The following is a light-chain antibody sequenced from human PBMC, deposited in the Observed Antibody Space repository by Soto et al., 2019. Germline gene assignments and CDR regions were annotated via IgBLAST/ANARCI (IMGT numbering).Light chain of an antibody. Sequence: DIQLTQSPSSLSASVGDRVTITCRASQMIDTYLNWYQQKPGKAPTLLIYAASRVQSGVPSRFRGSGSETHFTLTISGLQREDFATYDCQQCYSTPRTFGQGTNLEIK. CDR1: QMIDTY. J-gene: IGKJ2*01. V-gene: IGKV1-39*01. CDR2: AAS. CDR3: QQCYSTPRT.